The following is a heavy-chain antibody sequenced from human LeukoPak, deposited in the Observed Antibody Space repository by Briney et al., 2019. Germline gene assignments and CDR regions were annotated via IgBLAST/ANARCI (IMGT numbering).Heavy chain of an antibody. V-gene: IGHV1-2*02. D-gene: IGHD3-22*01. Sequence: GASVKVSCEAPGYTFTGYYMHWVRQAPGQGLEWMGWINPNSGGTNYAQKFQGRVTMTRDTSISTAYMELSRLRSDDTAVYYCARSHRPPSYYYDSSGYGFDYWGQGTLVTVSS. CDR1: GYTFTGYY. CDR2: INPNSGGT. J-gene: IGHJ4*02. CDR3: ARSHRPPSYYYDSSGYGFDY.